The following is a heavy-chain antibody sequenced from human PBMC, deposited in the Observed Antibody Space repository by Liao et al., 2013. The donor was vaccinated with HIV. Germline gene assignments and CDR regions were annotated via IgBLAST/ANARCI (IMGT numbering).Heavy chain of an antibody. Sequence: QVQLQESGPGLVKPSETLSLTCTVSGGSMRTNYWSWIRQPPGKGLEWIGYFYHSGSTNYNPSLKSRVTISIDTSKNQFSLRLSSVTAADTAVYYCATAGDTSGYYWAXLDSWGQGTLVTVSS. J-gene: IGHJ4*02. CDR2: FYHSGST. V-gene: IGHV4-59*13. CDR3: ATAGDTSGYYWAXLDS. CDR1: GGSMRTNY. D-gene: IGHD3-22*01.